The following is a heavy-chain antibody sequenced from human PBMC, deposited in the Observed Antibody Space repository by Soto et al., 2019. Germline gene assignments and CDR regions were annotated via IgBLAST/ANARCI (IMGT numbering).Heavy chain of an antibody. CDR2: INPDSGGT. D-gene: IGHD3-3*01. CDR3: AREIRSGYYKYWYFDL. V-gene: IGHV1-2*02. Sequence: QVQLVQSGAEVREPGASVKVSCKASGYTFTIYHMHWVRQAPGQGLEWMGWINPDSGGTKHAQKFQGGVTLTRDTSISTVYMELSRLRSDDTAVYYCAREIRSGYYKYWYFDLWGRGTLVTVSS. J-gene: IGHJ2*01. CDR1: GYTFTIYH.